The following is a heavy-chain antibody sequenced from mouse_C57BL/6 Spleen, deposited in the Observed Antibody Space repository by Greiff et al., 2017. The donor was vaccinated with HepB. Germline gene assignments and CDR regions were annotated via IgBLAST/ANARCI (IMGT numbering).Heavy chain of an antibody. CDR2: ISSGSSTI. CDR3: ARRSYDYDVYWYFDV. D-gene: IGHD2-4*01. Sequence: EVQRVESGGGLVKPGGSLKLSCAASGFTFSDYGMHWVRQAPEKGLEWVAYISSGSSTIYYADTVKGRFTISRDNAKNTLFLQLTSLRSEDTAMYYCARRSYDYDVYWYFDVWGTGTTVTVSS. V-gene: IGHV5-17*01. J-gene: IGHJ1*03. CDR1: GFTFSDYG.